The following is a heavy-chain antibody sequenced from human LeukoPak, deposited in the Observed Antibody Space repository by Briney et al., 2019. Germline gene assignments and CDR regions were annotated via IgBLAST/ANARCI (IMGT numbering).Heavy chain of an antibody. D-gene: IGHD3-3*01. CDR1: GVSMSSGSYY. CDR2: ISTNGST. V-gene: IGHV4-61*02. J-gene: IGHJ4*02. Sequence: SETLSLTCAVSGVSMSSGSYYWSWIRQPAGKGLEWIGRISTNGSTNYNPSLKSRVSISVDTSKNQFSLRLSSVTASDTAVYYCARAGGGVGYYQQDYWGQGTLVTVSS. CDR3: ARAGGGVGYYQQDY.